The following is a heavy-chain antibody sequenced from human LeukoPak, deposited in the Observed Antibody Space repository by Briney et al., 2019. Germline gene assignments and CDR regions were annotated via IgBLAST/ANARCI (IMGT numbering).Heavy chain of an antibody. J-gene: IGHJ6*04. CDR1: GGSISSYY. Sequence: KPSETLSLTCTVSGGSISSYYWSWIRQPPGKGLEWIGYIYYSGSTNYNPSLKSRVTISVDTSKNQFSLKLSSVTAADTAVYYCARGTVVTGYYYGMDVWGKGTTVSVSS. V-gene: IGHV4-59*01. CDR2: IYYSGST. D-gene: IGHD4-23*01. CDR3: ARGTVVTGYYYGMDV.